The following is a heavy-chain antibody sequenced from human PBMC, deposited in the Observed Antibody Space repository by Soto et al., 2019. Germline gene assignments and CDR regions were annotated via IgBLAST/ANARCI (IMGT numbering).Heavy chain of an antibody. V-gene: IGHV1-69*01. Sequence: QVQLVQSGAEVKKPGSSVKVSCKASGGTFSSYAISWVRQAPEQGLEWMGGIIPIFGTANYAQKFQGRVTITADESTSTAYMELSSLRSEDTAVYYCARASSSSSEEKYYYGMDVWGQGTTVTVSS. D-gene: IGHD6-6*01. CDR3: ARASSSSSEEKYYYGMDV. J-gene: IGHJ6*02. CDR1: GGTFSSYA. CDR2: IIPIFGTA.